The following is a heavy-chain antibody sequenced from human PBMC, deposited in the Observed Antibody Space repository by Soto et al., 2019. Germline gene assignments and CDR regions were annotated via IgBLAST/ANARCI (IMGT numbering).Heavy chain of an antibody. D-gene: IGHD3-10*01. CDR3: ASRREQLLTFDY. Sequence: PGGSLRLSCAASGFNFNNHAMTWVRQTPGKGLEWVSVISGTGDNIHYADSVKGRFTISRDNSRNTLYLQMNSLRAEDTAVYHCASRREQLLTFDYWGQGTLVTVSS. CDR1: GFNFNNHA. CDR2: ISGTGDNI. J-gene: IGHJ4*02. V-gene: IGHV3-23*01.